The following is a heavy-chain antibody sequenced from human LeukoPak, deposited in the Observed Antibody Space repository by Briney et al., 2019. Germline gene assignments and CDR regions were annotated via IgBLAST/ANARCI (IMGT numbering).Heavy chain of an antibody. D-gene: IGHD2-21*02. CDR3: ARGRLLAVAFDY. J-gene: IGHJ4*02. CDR2: INHSGST. V-gene: IGHV4-34*01. Sequence: KASETLSLTCAVYGGSFSGYYWSWIRQPPGKGLEWIGEINHSGSTNYNPSLKSRVTISVDTSKNQFSLKLSSVTAADTAVYYCARGRLLAVAFDYWGQGTLVTVSS. CDR1: GGSFSGYY.